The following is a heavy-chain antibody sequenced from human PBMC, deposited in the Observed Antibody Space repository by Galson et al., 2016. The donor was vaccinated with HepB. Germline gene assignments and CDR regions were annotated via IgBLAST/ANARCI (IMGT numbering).Heavy chain of an antibody. D-gene: IGHD6-25*01. Sequence: PALVKPTQTLTLTCTFSGFSLSTSGVGVAWFRQPPGKALEWLALSYWDDDKRYSPSLKSRLTITKDTAKNQVVLTMTNMDPVDTATYFCAHRAAVKFMNRFDPWGQGTLVTVSS. CDR1: GFSLSTSGVG. CDR3: AHRAAVKFMNRFDP. J-gene: IGHJ5*02. CDR2: SYWDDDK. V-gene: IGHV2-5*02.